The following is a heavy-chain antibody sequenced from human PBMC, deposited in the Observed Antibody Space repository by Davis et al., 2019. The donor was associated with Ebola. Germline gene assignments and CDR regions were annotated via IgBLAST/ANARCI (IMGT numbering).Heavy chain of an antibody. J-gene: IGHJ4*02. V-gene: IGHV1-18*01. CDR1: GYTFKNSA. D-gene: IGHD3-10*01. CDR2: ISAYNGNT. CDR3: ARDIGYSVGSGSYSKYDY. Sequence: AASVKVSCKASGYTFKNSAISWVRQAPGQGLEWMGWISAYNGNTDYAQNFQGRVTVTTDTSTSTAYMELRSLRSDDTAVYYCARDIGYSVGSGSYSKYDYWGQGTLVTVSS.